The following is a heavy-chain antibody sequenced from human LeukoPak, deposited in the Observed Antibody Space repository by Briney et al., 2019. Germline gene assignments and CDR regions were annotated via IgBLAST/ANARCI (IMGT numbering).Heavy chain of an antibody. Sequence: PGTLSLTCAVSGGSTSSSNWWSWVGQPPGKGLEWIGEIYHSGSTNYNPSLKSRVTISVDKSKNQFSLKLSSVTAADTALYYCAGPGYSGSYYHYWGQGTLVTVSS. CDR1: GGSTSSSNW. J-gene: IGHJ4*02. CDR3: AGPGYSGSYYHY. D-gene: IGHD1-26*01. V-gene: IGHV4-4*03. CDR2: IYHSGST.